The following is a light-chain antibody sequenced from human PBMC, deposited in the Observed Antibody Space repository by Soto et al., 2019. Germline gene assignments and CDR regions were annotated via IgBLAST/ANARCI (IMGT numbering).Light chain of an antibody. CDR3: KQYNSYWWT. Sequence: DIQMTQSPSTLSASVGDRVTITCRASQSISSWLAWYQQKPGKAPKLLIYKASSLESGVPSRFSGSGSGTEFPFTISTLQPDDFLTYSCKQYNSYWWTFGKGTKVNIK. CDR1: QSISSW. CDR2: KAS. V-gene: IGKV1-5*03. J-gene: IGKJ1*01.